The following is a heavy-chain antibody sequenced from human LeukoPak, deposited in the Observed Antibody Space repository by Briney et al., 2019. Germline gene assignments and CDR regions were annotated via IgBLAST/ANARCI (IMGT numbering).Heavy chain of an antibody. CDR3: GRGRVYCTNGLLYSNWFGP. D-gene: IGHD2-8*01. J-gene: IGHJ5*02. Sequence: GRSLRLSCAASGFTFSSYAMHWVRQAPGKGLEWVAVISYDGSNKYYADSVKGRFTISRDNSKNTLYLQMNSLRAEDTAVYYCGRGRVYCTNGLLYSNWFGPWGQGTLVTVSS. CDR2: ISYDGSNK. V-gene: IGHV3-30*14. CDR1: GFTFSSYA.